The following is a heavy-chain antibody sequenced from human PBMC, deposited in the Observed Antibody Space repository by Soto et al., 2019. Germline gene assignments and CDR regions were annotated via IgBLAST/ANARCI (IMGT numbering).Heavy chain of an antibody. V-gene: IGHV3-48*02. CDR2: ISCSSSTI. CDR3: SRDPCSGGSCYSYYYSGMAV. CDR1: GFTFRSYS. J-gene: IGHJ6*02. D-gene: IGHD2-15*01. Sequence: GRPLRLSCAASGFTFRSYSMNWVRQAPGKGLEWVSFISCSSSTIYYADSVKGRFTISRDNAKNSLYLQMNSLRDEDTAVYYCSRDPCSGGSCYSYYYSGMAVWGQGTTVTVSS.